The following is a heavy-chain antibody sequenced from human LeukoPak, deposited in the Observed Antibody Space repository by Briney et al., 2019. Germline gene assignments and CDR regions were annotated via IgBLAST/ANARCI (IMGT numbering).Heavy chain of an antibody. D-gene: IGHD3-9*01. CDR1: GGSISGYF. CDR3: AREGYYDILTGYYHNWFDP. V-gene: IGHV4-59*01. CDR2: IYYSGST. Sequence: SETLSLTCIVSGGSISGYFWSWIRQPPGKGLEWIGYIYYSGSTNYNPSLESRVTMSVDTSKNQFSLKLASVTAADTAVYYCAREGYYDILTGYYHNWFDPWGQGTLVTVSS. J-gene: IGHJ5*02.